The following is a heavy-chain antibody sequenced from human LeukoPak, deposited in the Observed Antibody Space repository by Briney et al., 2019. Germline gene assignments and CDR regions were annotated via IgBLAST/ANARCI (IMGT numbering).Heavy chain of an antibody. CDR1: GYTFTDYY. CDR3: ARSQSITGTRGYFDY. CDR2: INPKSGDT. Sequence: ASVKVSCKASGYTFTDYYLHWVRQAPRQGLEWMGWINPKSGDTRFAQKFQGRVTMTRDTSISTAYMELSSLRSDDTALYYCARSQSITGTRGYFDYWGQGPLVTVSS. J-gene: IGHJ4*02. D-gene: IGHD1-7*01. V-gene: IGHV1-2*02.